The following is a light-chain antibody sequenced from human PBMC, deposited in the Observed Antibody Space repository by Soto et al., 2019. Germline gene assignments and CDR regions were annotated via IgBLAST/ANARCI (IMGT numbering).Light chain of an antibody. Sequence: EIVLTQSPGTLSLSPGERATLSCRASQSVSSGYLAWYQQKPGQAPRLLIYGASSRATGIPDRFSGSGSVTDFTLTINRLERADFAVYYCQQYGSSPRTFGQGTKVEI. CDR3: QQYGSSPRT. CDR2: GAS. J-gene: IGKJ1*01. CDR1: QSVSSGY. V-gene: IGKV3-20*01.